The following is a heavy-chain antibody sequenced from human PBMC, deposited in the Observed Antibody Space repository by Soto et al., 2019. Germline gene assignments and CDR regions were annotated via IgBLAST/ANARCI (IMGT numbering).Heavy chain of an antibody. CDR1: GGSISSYY. Sequence: SETLSLTCTVSGGSISSYYWSWIRQPPGKGLEWIGYIYYSGSTNYNPSLKSRVTISVDTSKNQFSLKLSSVTAADTAVYYCAGYGDYPFDYWGQGTLVTVSS. J-gene: IGHJ4*02. CDR2: IYYSGST. V-gene: IGHV4-59*01. D-gene: IGHD4-17*01. CDR3: AGYGDYPFDY.